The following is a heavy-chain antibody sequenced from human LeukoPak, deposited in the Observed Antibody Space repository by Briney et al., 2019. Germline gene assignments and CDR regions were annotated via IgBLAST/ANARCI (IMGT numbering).Heavy chain of an antibody. V-gene: IGHV4-59*08. J-gene: IGHJ3*02. CDR3: ARVSEAVAGHDAFDI. CDR1: GGSISSYY. D-gene: IGHD6-19*01. CDR2: IYYSGST. Sequence: PETLSLTCTVSGGSISSYYWSWIRQPPGKGLEWIGYIYYSGSTNYNPSLKSRVTISVDTSKNQFSLKLSSVTAADTAVYYCARVSEAVAGHDAFDIWGQGTMVTVSS.